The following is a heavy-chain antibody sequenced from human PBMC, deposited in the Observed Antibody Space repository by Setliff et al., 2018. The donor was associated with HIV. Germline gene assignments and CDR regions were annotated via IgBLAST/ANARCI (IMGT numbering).Heavy chain of an antibody. CDR2: IYTSGCT. J-gene: IGHJ3*02. V-gene: IGHV4-4*08. CDR1: SGSVNNYW. CDR3: ARDGGGYSSGDAIDI. D-gene: IGHD6-19*01. Sequence: ETLSLTCNVSSGSVNNYWWTWIRQPPGKGLEWIGYIYTSGCTNYNPSLKSRVIMSVDTSKNQFSLKPSSVTAAATAVYYCARDGGGYSSGDAIDIWGQGTMVTVSS.